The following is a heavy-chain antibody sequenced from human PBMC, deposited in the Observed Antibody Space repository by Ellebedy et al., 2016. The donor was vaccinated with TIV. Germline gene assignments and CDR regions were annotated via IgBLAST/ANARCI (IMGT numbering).Heavy chain of an antibody. J-gene: IGHJ5*02. CDR2: IIPFFGT. Sequence: SVKVSCKASACTFGSYSITWVRQAPGQGLAWMGGIIPFFGTQYAQKVQGRVTITTDKSTSTAHMVLSSLRYEDTAVFFFAGGSGYNYGFPLLSWGLGTLVTVSS. V-gene: IGHV1-69*05. CDR3: AGGSGYNYGFPLLS. D-gene: IGHD5-18*01. CDR1: ACTFGSYS.